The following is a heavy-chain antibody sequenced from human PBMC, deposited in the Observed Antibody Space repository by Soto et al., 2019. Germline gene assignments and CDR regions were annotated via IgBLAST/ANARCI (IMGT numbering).Heavy chain of an antibody. CDR3: TLQRTTVYIVYFDY. J-gene: IGHJ4*02. Sequence: EVQLLESGGDLVQPGGSLRLSCAASGFSFSNYAMSWVRQAPGKGLEWVSIISGSGGSTDYADSVKGRFTISRDNSKNTLYLQMNSLRAEDTAGYYCTLQRTTVYIVYFDYWGQGTLVTVSS. V-gene: IGHV3-23*01. CDR2: ISGSGGST. CDR1: GFSFSNYA. D-gene: IGHD4-17*01.